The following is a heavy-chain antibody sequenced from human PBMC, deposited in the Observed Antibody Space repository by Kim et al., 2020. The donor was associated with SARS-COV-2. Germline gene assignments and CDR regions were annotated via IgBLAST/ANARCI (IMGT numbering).Heavy chain of an antibody. Sequence: SVKVSCKASGGTFSSYAISWVRQAPGQGLEWMGGIIPIFGTANYAQKFQGRVTITADESTSTAYMELSSLRSEDTAVYYCARDNYYGSGMRGFEYYYYGMDVWGQGTTVTVSS. CDR1: GGTFSSYA. CDR2: IIPIFGTA. J-gene: IGHJ6*02. CDR3: ARDNYYGSGMRGFEYYYYGMDV. D-gene: IGHD3-10*01. V-gene: IGHV1-69*13.